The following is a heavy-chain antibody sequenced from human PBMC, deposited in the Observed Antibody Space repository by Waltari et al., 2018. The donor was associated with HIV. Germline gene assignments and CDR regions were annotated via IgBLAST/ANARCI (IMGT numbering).Heavy chain of an antibody. CDR1: GYSFKDYW. Sequence: EVQLVQSGAEVKKPGESLRISCKGSGYSFKDYWIGWVRQMPGKGLEWMGILYPGDSDVRYSPSFQGQVIFSVDRSINTAHLQWSSLKVSDTAMYYCARHFRGSIDYWGQGTPVTVSS. V-gene: IGHV5-51*01. CDR2: LYPGDSDV. CDR3: ARHFRGSIDY. J-gene: IGHJ4*02. D-gene: IGHD3-10*01.